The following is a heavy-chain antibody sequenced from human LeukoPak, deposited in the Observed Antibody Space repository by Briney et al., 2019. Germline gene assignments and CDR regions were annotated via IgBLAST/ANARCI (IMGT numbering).Heavy chain of an antibody. Sequence: GGSLRLSCAASGFTFSNYSMNWVRQAPGKGLEWVSCISSTSSYIHYADSVKGRFTISRDNAKNSLYLQMNSLRAEDTAVYYCARDIFTVAGAVDYWGQGALVTVSS. CDR2: ISSTSSYI. CDR1: GFTFSNYS. CDR3: ARDIFTVAGAVDY. V-gene: IGHV3-21*01. D-gene: IGHD6-19*01. J-gene: IGHJ4*02.